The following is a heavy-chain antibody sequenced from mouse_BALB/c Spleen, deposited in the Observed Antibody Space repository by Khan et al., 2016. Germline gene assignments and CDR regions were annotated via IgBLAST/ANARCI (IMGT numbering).Heavy chain of an antibody. D-gene: IGHD1-1*01. Sequence: QVQLQQPGAELVKPGASVKLSCKASGYTFTSYWMHWVKQRPGQGLEWIGEIDPSDSYTNYNQKFKGKATLTVDKSSSTAYMQLSSLTSEDSAVYYCARGRNYGSRAGFADWGQGTLVTVSA. J-gene: IGHJ3*01. CDR3: ARGRNYGSRAGFAD. CDR1: GYTFTSYW. V-gene: IGHV1-69*02. CDR2: IDPSDSYT.